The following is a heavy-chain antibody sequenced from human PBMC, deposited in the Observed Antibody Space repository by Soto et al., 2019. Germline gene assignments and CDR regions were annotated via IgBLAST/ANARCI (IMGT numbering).Heavy chain of an antibody. CDR1: GGSFSGYY. CDR3: VRLGDIVATIGGYYFDY. Sequence: QVQLQQWGAGLLKPSETLSLTCAVYGGSFSGYYWSWIRQPPGKGLEWIGEINHSGSTNYNPSLKSRVTISVDTSKNQFSLKLSSVTAADTAVYYCVRLGDIVATIGGYYFDYWGQGTLVTVSS. D-gene: IGHD5-12*01. CDR2: INHSGST. V-gene: IGHV4-34*01. J-gene: IGHJ4*02.